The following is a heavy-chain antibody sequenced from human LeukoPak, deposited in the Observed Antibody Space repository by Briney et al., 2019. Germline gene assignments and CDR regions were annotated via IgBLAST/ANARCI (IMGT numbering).Heavy chain of an antibody. V-gene: IGHV1-58*02. CDR3: AAVDTTYYYDSSGYWFDP. J-gene: IGHJ5*02. Sequence: GASVKVSCKASGFTFTSSAMQWVRQARGQRLEWIGWIVVGSGNTNYAQKFQERVTITRDMSTSTAYMELSSLRSEDTAVYYCAAVDTTYYYDSSGYWFDPWGQGTLVTVSS. CDR1: GFTFTSSA. CDR2: IVVGSGNT. D-gene: IGHD3-22*01.